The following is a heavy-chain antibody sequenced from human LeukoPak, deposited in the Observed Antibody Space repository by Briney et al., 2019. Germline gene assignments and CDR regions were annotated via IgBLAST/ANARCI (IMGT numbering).Heavy chain of an antibody. J-gene: IGHJ4*02. CDR1: GFTFSSYA. D-gene: IGHD3-22*01. Sequence: GGSLRLSCAASGFTFSSYATHWVRQAPGKGLEWVAVISYDGSNKYYADSVKGRFTISRDNSKNTLYLQMNSLRAEDTAVYYCARARFITMIVAADYWGQGTLVTVSS. V-gene: IGHV3-30-3*01. CDR3: ARARFITMIVAADY. CDR2: ISYDGSNK.